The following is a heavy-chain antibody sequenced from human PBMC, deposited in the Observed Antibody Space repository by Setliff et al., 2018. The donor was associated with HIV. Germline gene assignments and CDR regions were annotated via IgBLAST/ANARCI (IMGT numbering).Heavy chain of an antibody. D-gene: IGHD4-17*01. CDR3: ARLGMTTVGIGDVFDI. CDR2: ISTSGST. Sequence: SSETLSLTCTVSGDSISSGFYYWSWIRQPAGKGLEWIGRISTSGSTNYNPSLKSRVTISVDTSKNQFSLKVRSLTAADTAVYYCARLGMTTVGIGDVFDIWGQGTMVTVSS. V-gene: IGHV4-61*02. CDR1: GDSISSGFYY. J-gene: IGHJ3*02.